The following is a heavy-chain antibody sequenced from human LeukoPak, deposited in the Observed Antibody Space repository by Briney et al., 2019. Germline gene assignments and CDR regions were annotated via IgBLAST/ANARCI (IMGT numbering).Heavy chain of an antibody. CDR1: GYTFTGYY. V-gene: IGHV1-2*02. Sequence: ASVKVSCKASGYTFTGYYMHWVRQAPGQGLEWMGWINPNSGGTNYAQKLQGRVTMTTDTSTSTAYMELRSLRSDDTAVYYCARGYGSGSYYIWFDPWGQGTLVTVSS. CDR3: ARGYGSGSYYIWFDP. CDR2: INPNSGGT. D-gene: IGHD3-10*01. J-gene: IGHJ5*02.